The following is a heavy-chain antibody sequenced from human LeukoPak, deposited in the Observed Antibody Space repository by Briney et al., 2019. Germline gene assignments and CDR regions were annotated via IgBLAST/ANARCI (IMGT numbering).Heavy chain of an antibody. CDR3: AKSRDNYYYYGMDV. D-gene: IGHD5-24*01. CDR2: ISGSGGST. CDR1: GFTFSSYA. V-gene: IGHV3-23*01. J-gene: IGHJ6*02. Sequence: PGGSLRLSCAASGFTFSSYAMSWVRQAPGEGLEWVSAISGSGGSTYYADSVKGRFTISRDNSKNTLYLQMSSLRAEDTAVYYCAKSRDNYYYYGMDVWGQGTTVTVSS.